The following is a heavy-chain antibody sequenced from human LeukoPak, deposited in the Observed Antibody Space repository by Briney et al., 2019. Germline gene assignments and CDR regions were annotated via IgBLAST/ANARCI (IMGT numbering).Heavy chain of an antibody. V-gene: IGHV3-7*03. Sequence: GGSLRLSCAASGFTFSSHWMSWVRQAPGKGLEWVANIKQDGSEKYYVDSVKGRFTISRDNAKNSLYLQMNSLRAEDTAVYYCAKAIWDIVVVVAAPFDYWGQGTLVTVSS. J-gene: IGHJ4*02. CDR2: IKQDGSEK. D-gene: IGHD2-15*01. CDR1: GFTFSSHW. CDR3: AKAIWDIVVVVAAPFDY.